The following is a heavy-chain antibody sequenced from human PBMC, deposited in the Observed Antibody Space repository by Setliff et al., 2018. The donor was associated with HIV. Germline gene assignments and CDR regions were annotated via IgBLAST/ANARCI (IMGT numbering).Heavy chain of an antibody. Sequence: PSETLSLTCAVSGDSIGTYSWHWLRQPPGKGLEWIGYIYGSGSTGYNPSLTSRVTMSTDTPNNRFAPKLTPVTAADTAVYYCAKRAVQDGTVTSSNWFESWGQGTLVTVSS. CDR3: AKRAVQDGTVTSSNWFES. V-gene: IGHV4-4*09. J-gene: IGHJ5*01. D-gene: IGHD1-7*01. CDR2: IYGSGST. CDR1: GDSIGTYS.